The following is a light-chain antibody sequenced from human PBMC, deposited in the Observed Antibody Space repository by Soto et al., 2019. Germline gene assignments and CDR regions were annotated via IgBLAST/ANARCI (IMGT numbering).Light chain of an antibody. CDR1: SSDVGGYNY. Sequence: QSARTQPASASRSPGQSITISCTGTSSDVGGYNYVSWYQQHPGKAPKLMIYDVSNRPSGVSNRFSGSKSGNTASLTISGLQAEDEAHYYCSSYTSSSTLVVFGGGTKLTLL. CDR3: SSYTSSSTLVV. V-gene: IGLV2-14*01. CDR2: DVS. J-gene: IGLJ2*01.